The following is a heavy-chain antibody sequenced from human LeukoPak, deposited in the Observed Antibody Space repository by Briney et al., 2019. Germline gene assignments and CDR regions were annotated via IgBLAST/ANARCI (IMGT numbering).Heavy chain of an antibody. CDR3: AKRNSGGPYYFDY. D-gene: IGHD3-10*01. CDR1: GFTFSNYA. Sequence: GGSLRLSCSASGFTFSNYAMTWVRQAPGKGLQWVSTISVSGDNTYYADSVKGRFTISRDNSKSTLYLQMNSLRADDTAIYYCAKRNSGGPYYFDYWGQGTLVTVSS. CDR2: ISVSGDNT. J-gene: IGHJ4*02. V-gene: IGHV3-23*01.